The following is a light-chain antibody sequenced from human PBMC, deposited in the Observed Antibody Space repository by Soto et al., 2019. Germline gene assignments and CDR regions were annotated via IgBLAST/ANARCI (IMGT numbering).Light chain of an antibody. CDR1: SNDVGGYNL. CDR3: CSYAGGRTYV. J-gene: IGLJ1*01. V-gene: IGLV2-23*01. CDR2: EGT. Sequence: QSVLTQPASVSGSPGQSIIISCSGSSNDVGGYNLVSWYQHHPDKAPKVIIYEGTKRPSGLSTRFSGSESGNTASLTISGLQAEDEADYYCCSYAGGRTYVFGSGTKVTVL.